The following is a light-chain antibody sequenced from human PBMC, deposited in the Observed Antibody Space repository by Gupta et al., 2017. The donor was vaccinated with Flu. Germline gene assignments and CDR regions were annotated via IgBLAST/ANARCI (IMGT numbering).Light chain of an antibody. CDR2: GAS. V-gene: IGKV3-15*01. Sequence: ENVVKQSPAPLSVSPGERANLSCRASQSVISNLGWYQQIPDQAPRLLIYGASTRATGIPARFSGSGSGTEFTLTISSLQSEDFAVYYCQQYNNWPNSFGQGTKLEIK. CDR3: QQYNNWPNS. CDR1: QSVISN. J-gene: IGKJ2*03.